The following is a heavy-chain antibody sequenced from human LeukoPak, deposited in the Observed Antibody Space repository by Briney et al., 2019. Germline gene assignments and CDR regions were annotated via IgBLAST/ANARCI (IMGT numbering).Heavy chain of an antibody. V-gene: IGHV4-34*01. CDR3: ARQGGSGSYYTYY. CDR2: INHSGST. J-gene: IGHJ4*02. CDR1: GGSFSGYY. Sequence: SETLSLTCAVYGGSFSGYYWSWIRQPPGKGLEWIGEINHSGSTNYNPSLKSRVTISVDTSKNQFSLKLSSVIAADTAVYYCARQGGSGSYYTYYWGQGTLVTVSS. D-gene: IGHD3-10*01.